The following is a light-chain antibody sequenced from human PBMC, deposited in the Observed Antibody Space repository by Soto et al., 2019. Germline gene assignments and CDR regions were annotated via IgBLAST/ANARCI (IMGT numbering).Light chain of an antibody. Sequence: QSALTQPASVSGSPGQSITISCTGTSSDVGGYNYVSWYQQHPGKAPKVMIYDVSNRPSGVSNRFSGSKSGNTASLTISGLQAEDEADYYCSSYTSSSTPVFGGGTKVPS. CDR3: SSYTSSSTPV. CDR2: DVS. J-gene: IGLJ2*01. V-gene: IGLV2-14*01. CDR1: SSDVGGYNY.